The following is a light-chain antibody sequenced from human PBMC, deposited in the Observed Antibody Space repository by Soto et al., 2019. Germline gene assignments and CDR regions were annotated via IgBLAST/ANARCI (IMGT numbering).Light chain of an antibody. Sequence: AIPMTQSPSSLSASVGDRVTITCRASQGIRNDLGWYQQKPGEAPKLLIYAASSLQSGVPSRFSGSGSGTDFTLTISSLQPEDFATYYCLQDYNYPRTFGGGTKVEIK. CDR3: LQDYNYPRT. V-gene: IGKV1-6*01. CDR1: QGIRND. CDR2: AAS. J-gene: IGKJ4*01.